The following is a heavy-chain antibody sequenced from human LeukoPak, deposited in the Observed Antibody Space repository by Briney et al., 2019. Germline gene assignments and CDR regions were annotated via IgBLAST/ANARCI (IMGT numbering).Heavy chain of an antibody. CDR1: GFTFSSYS. CDR3: AKEINNFDSSGFLDY. D-gene: IGHD3-22*01. V-gene: IGHV3-48*01. Sequence: PGGSLRLSCAASGFTFSSYSMNWVRQAPGKGLEWVSYISSSSSTIYYADSVKGRFTISRDNAKNSLYLQMNSLRAEDTAVYYCAKEINNFDSSGFLDYWGQGTLVTVSS. CDR2: ISSSSSTI. J-gene: IGHJ4*02.